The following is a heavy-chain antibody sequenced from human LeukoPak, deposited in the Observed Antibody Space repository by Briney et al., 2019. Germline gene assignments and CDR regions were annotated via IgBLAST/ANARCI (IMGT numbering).Heavy chain of an antibody. Sequence: GGSLRLSCAASGFTFSSYAMHWVRQAPGKGLEWVAVISYDGSNKYYADSVKGRFTISRDNSKNTLYLQMNSLRAEDTAVYYCASRIGGSSLDYWGQGTLVTVSS. CDR1: GFTFSSYA. V-gene: IGHV3-30-3*01. CDR2: ISYDGSNK. CDR3: ASRIGGSSLDY. J-gene: IGHJ4*02. D-gene: IGHD6-6*01.